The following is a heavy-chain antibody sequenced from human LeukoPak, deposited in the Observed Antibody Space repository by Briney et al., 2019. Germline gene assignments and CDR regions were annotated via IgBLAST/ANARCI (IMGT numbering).Heavy chain of an antibody. J-gene: IGHJ5*02. D-gene: IGHD6-19*01. CDR1: GYTFTSYY. CDR3: ARGSQWLVQSSWFDP. CDR2: INPNSGGT. Sequence: ASVKVSCKASGYTFTSYYMHWVRQAPGQGLEWMGWINPNSGGTNYAQKFQGRVTMTRDTSISTAYMELSRLRSDDTAVYYCARGSQWLVQSSWFDPWGQGTLVTVSS. V-gene: IGHV1-2*02.